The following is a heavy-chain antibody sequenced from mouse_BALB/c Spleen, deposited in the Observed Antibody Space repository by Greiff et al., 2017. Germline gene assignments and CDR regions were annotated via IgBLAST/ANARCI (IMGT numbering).Heavy chain of an antibody. CDR1: GFTFTDYY. CDR3: ARSSSLDY. V-gene: IGHV7-3*02. J-gene: IGHJ4*01. Sequence: EVQLVESGGGLVQPGGSLRLSCATSGFTFTDYYMSWVRQPPGKALEWLGFIRNKANGYTTEYSASVKGRFTISRDNSQSILYLQMKTVRAEDGAADCCARSSSLDYWGQGTSVTVSS. CDR2: IRNKANGYTT.